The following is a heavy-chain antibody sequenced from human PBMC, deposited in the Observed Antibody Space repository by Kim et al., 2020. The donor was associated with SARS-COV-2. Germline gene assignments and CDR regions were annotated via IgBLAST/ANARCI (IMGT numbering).Heavy chain of an antibody. D-gene: IGHD3-9*01. CDR1: GFTFRSYY. J-gene: IGHJ3*02. CDR2: ISSSSDNT. V-gene: IGHV3-11*03. Sequence: GGSLRLSCAASGFTFRSYYMSWIRQAPGKGLEWVSYISSSSDNTNYADSVKGRFTISRDNAKNSLYLQMNSLRAEDTAIYYCASSQLRYFDWLPLGGFDIWGQGTTVTVSS. CDR3: ASSQLRYFDWLPLGGFDI.